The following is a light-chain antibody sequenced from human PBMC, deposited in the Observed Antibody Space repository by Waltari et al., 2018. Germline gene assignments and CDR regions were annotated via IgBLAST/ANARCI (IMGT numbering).Light chain of an antibody. J-gene: IGKJ5*01. Sequence: DIQMTQSPSSVSASVGDRVTITCRASEGISNWLAWYQQKPGKAPKLLIYTASTLQDGVPSRFSGSGSGTDFNLSISNLQPEDFATYFCQQANRFPRTFGQGTRLEIK. V-gene: IGKV1-12*01. CDR3: QQANRFPRT. CDR1: EGISNW. CDR2: TAS.